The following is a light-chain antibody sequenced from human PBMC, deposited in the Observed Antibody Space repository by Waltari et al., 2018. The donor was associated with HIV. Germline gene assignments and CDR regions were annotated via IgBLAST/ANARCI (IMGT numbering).Light chain of an antibody. CDR3: QHYNNWPIT. CDR2: GAS. J-gene: IGKJ4*01. Sequence: EIVMTQSPVTLSVSPGERATLSCWASQSVSNNLAWYQQKPGQAPRLLISGASTRATGTPARFSASGSGTEFTLTISSLQSEDFAVYHCQHYNNWPITFGGGTKVEIK. CDR1: QSVSNN. V-gene: IGKV3D-15*01.